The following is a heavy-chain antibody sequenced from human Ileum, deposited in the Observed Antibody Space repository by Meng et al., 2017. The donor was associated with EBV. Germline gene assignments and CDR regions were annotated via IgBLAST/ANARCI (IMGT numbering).Heavy chain of an antibody. D-gene: IGHD2-8*02. CDR3: ARRPTGIDY. Sequence: QQGGAGLLKPSETLSLTCAVNGGSLSGAYWYWIRQPPGKGLEWIGEIIHGGSPSYNPSLKSRVTISIDTSKNQLSLMLSSVTAADTAVYYCARRPTGIDYWGQGTLVTVSS. CDR1: GGSLSGAY. CDR2: IIHGGSP. V-gene: IGHV4-34*12. J-gene: IGHJ4*02.